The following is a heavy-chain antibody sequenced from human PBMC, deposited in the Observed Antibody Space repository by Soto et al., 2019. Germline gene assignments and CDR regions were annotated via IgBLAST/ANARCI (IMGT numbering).Heavy chain of an antibody. Sequence: ASVKVSCKVSGYTLTELSMHWVRQAPGKGLEWMGGFDPEDGETIYAQKFQGRVTMTEGTSTDTAYMELSSLRSEDTAVYYCATLSIQKKRVYYFDYWGQGTLVTVSS. CDR2: FDPEDGET. J-gene: IGHJ4*02. V-gene: IGHV1-24*01. CDR3: ATLSIQKKRVYYFDY. CDR1: GYTLTELS.